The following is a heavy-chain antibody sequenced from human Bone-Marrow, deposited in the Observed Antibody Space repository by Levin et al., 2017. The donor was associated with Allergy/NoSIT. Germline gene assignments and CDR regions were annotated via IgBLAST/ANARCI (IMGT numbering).Heavy chain of an antibody. J-gene: IGHJ4*02. Sequence: HGESLKISCAASGFTFSSFAMSWVRQAPGKGLEWVSVISGNGGSTYYADSVTGRFTISRDNSKNTLYLQMNSLRAEDTAVYYCAKESPRFDYWGQGTLVTVSS. CDR1: GFTFSSFA. CDR2: ISGNGGST. CDR3: AKESPRFDY. V-gene: IGHV3-23*01.